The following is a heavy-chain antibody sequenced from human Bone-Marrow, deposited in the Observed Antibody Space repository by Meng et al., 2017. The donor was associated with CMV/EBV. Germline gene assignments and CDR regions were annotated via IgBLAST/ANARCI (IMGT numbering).Heavy chain of an antibody. CDR2: ISSSSSYI. J-gene: IGHJ3*02. D-gene: IGHD2-2*01. V-gene: IGHV3-21*01. CDR1: GFTFSSYS. CDR3: ARGSGYCSSTSCFLRSFDI. Sequence: GGSLRLSCAASGFTFSSYSMNWVRQAPGKGLEWVSSISSSSSYIYYADSVKGRFTISRDNAKNSLYLQMNSLRAEDTAVYYCARGSGYCSSTSCFLRSFDIWGQGTMVTVSS.